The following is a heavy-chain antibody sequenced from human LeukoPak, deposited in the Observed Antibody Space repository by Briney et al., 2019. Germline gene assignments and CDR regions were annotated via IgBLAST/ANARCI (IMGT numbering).Heavy chain of an antibody. Sequence: SETLSHTCGVYGGSFSGYYWSWIRQPPGKGLEWIGEVNHSGSTNYNPSLKSRVTVSVDTSKNQLSLKLTSVTAADTAVYYCASSGYLMYYMAVWGKGTTVTVSS. V-gene: IGHV4-34*01. CDR1: GGSFSGYY. J-gene: IGHJ6*03. CDR3: ASSGYLMYYMAV. D-gene: IGHD3-22*01. CDR2: VNHSGST.